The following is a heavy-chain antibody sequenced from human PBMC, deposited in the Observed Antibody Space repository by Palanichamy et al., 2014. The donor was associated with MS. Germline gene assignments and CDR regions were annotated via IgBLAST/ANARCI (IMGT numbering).Heavy chain of an antibody. CDR2: IYYSGST. J-gene: IGHJ5*02. D-gene: IGHD2-8*01. V-gene: IGHV4-31*03. CDR3: ARTPFGSRIVLMANGGFDP. CDR1: GGSISSGGYY. Sequence: QVQLQESGPGLVKPSQTLSLTCTVSGGSISSGGYYWSWIRQHPGKGLEWIGYIYYSGSTYYNPSLKSRVTISVDTSKNQFSLKLSSVTAADTAVYYCARTPFGSRIVLMANGGFDPWGQGTLVTVSS.